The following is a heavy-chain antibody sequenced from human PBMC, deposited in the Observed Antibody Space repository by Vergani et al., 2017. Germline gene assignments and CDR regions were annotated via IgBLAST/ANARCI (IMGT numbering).Heavy chain of an antibody. D-gene: IGHD3/OR15-3a*01. Sequence: EVQLEQSGAAVKKPGESLAISCTGSGYSFSRNWIAWVRERPGQGLEWMGMIYPGNSETRNNPSFRGQVTMSVDKSISTAYLQWSSLKASDSAMYYCARVYCRGMSCAGTDYFYHIDVWGKGTTVTVS. CDR1: GYSFSRNW. CDR3: ARVYCRGMSCAGTDYFYHIDV. J-gene: IGHJ6*03. CDR2: IYPGNSET. V-gene: IGHV5-51*03.